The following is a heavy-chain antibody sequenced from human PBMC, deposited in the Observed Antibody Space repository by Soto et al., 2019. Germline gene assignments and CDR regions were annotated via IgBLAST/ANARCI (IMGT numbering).Heavy chain of an antibody. CDR2: IKQDGSEK. V-gene: IGHV3-7*01. D-gene: IGHD3-16*01. CDR1: GFTFSYYW. Sequence: EVQLVESGGDLVQPGGSLRLSCADSGFTFSYYWMSWVRQAPGKGLEWVANIKQDGSEKNYVDSVKGRFSISRDIAKNSLYLQMNTPRAGDTGMYYCARGGSESAYWGQGTLVTVAS. J-gene: IGHJ4*02. CDR3: ARGGSESAY.